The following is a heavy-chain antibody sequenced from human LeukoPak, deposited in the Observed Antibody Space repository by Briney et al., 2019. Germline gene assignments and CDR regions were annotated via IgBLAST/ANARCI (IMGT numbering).Heavy chain of an antibody. D-gene: IGHD3-9*01. CDR3: ACSVLAARPQH. CDR1: GGSISSYY. V-gene: IGHV4-59*01. Sequence: SETLSLTCTVSGGSISSYYWSWIRQPPGKGLEWIGYIYYSGSTNYNSSLKSRVTISVDTSKNQFSLKLSPVTAADTAVYYSACSVLAARPQHWGQGTLVTVSS. J-gene: IGHJ1*01. CDR2: IYYSGST.